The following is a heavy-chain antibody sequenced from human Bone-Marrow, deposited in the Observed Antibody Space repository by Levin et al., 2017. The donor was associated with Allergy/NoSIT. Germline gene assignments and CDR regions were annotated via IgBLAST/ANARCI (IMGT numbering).Heavy chain of an antibody. V-gene: IGHV4-59*03. Sequence: SQTLSLTCAVSGGSMSAYYWNWFRQPPGKGLEWIGYTHYTGNTNLNPSLKSRVTLSMDASRSQLSLKLTSVTAADTAVYYCAGSNWNYGSYWGQGKLVTVSS. CDR1: GGSMSAYY. J-gene: IGHJ4*02. CDR3: AGSNWNYGSY. CDR2: THYTGNT. D-gene: IGHD1-7*01.